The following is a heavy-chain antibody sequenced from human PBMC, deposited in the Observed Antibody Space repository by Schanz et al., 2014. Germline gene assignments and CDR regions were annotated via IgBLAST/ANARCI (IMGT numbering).Heavy chain of an antibody. D-gene: IGHD2-2*01. V-gene: IGHV7-4-1*02. CDR3: ARGYCAGTSCPIFDY. Sequence: QVQLVQSGSELKKPGASVKVSCKASGYTFTSFAMNWVRQAPGQGLEWMGWINTNNGDPTYAQGFTGRFVFSLDTSVSTTHLQITNLKADDTAVYYCARGYCAGTSCPIFDYWGQGTLVTVSS. J-gene: IGHJ4*02. CDR2: INTNNGDP. CDR1: GYTFTSFA.